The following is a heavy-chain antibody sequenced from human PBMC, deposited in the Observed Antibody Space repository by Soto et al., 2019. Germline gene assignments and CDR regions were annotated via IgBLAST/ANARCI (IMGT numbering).Heavy chain of an antibody. V-gene: IGHV4-34*01. CDR1: GGSFSGYY. Sequence: SETLSLTCAVYGGSFSGYYWSWIRQPPGKGLEWIGEINHSGSTNYNPSLKSRVTISVDTSKNQFSLKLSSVTAADTAVYYCARKSGPYDSSGYYYYYGMDVWGQGTTVTVSS. J-gene: IGHJ6*02. CDR2: INHSGST. CDR3: ARKSGPYDSSGYYYYYGMDV. D-gene: IGHD3-22*01.